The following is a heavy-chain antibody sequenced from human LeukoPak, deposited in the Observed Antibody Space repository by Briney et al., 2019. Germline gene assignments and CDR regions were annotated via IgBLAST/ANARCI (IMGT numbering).Heavy chain of an antibody. CDR3: ARGLYSSSRVRHY. V-gene: IGHV3-21*01. D-gene: IGHD6-13*01. CDR2: ISSNSSYI. CDR1: GFTFSSYS. Sequence: GGSLRLSCAASGFTFSSYSMNWVRQAPGKGLEWVSSISSNSSYIYYADSVQGRFTISRDNAKNSLYLQLNSLRAEDTAVYYCARGLYSSSRVRHYRRQATLVTVSS. J-gene: IGHJ4*02.